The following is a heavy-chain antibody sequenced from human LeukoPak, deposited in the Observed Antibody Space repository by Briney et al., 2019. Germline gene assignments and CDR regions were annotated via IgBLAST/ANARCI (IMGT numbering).Heavy chain of an antibody. CDR1: EFTFSSYS. CDR3: ARDLGYCTNGACHTRFDY. J-gene: IGHJ4*02. CDR2: ITNSGNSK. D-gene: IGHD2-8*01. V-gene: IGHV3-48*04. Sequence: AGGSLRLSCAASEFTFSSYSMNWVRQAPGKGLEWVSYITNSGNSKSYADSVKGRFSISRDNTKGSLFLQLNSLRAEDTAVYYCARDLGYCTNGACHTRFDYWGQGTLVTVSS.